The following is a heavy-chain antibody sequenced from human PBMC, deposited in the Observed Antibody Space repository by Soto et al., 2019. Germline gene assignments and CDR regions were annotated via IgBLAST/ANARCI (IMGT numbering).Heavy chain of an antibody. D-gene: IGHD3-3*01. Sequence: ASVKVSCKTSGYTFTSYGISWLRQAPGQGLEWMGWISTYNGNTNYAQKFQGRATMTTDTSTTTAYMELRSLKSDDTAVYYCARLLFLGWFDDYWGQGTLVTAPQ. CDR2: ISTYNGNT. CDR1: GYTFTSYG. V-gene: IGHV1-18*04. CDR3: ARLLFLGWFDDY. J-gene: IGHJ4*02.